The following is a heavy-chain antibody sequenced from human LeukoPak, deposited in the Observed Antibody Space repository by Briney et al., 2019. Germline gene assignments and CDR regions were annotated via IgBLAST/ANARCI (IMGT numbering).Heavy chain of an antibody. Sequence: SVKVSRKASGFTFTSSAMQWVRQARGQRLEWIGWIVVGSGNTNYAQKFQERVTITRDMSTSTAYMELSSLRSEDTAVYYCAAVLIPYYYGSGSSPYYYMDVWGKGTTVTVSS. V-gene: IGHV1-58*02. J-gene: IGHJ6*03. CDR1: GFTFTSSA. CDR2: IVVGSGNT. D-gene: IGHD3-10*01. CDR3: AAVLIPYYYGSGSSPYYYMDV.